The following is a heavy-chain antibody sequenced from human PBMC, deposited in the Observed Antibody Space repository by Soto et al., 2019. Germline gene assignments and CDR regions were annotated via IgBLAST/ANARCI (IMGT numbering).Heavy chain of an antibody. CDR2: IIPIFGTA. Sequence: SVKVSCQASGGTFSSYAISWVRQAPGQGLEWMGGIIPIFGTANYAQKFQGRVTITADESTSTAYMELSSLRSEDTAVYYCARGMYYYDSSGYYYYYYGMDVWG. CDR3: ARGMYYYDSSGYYYYYYGMDV. J-gene: IGHJ6*02. V-gene: IGHV1-69*13. CDR1: GGTFSSYA. D-gene: IGHD3-22*01.